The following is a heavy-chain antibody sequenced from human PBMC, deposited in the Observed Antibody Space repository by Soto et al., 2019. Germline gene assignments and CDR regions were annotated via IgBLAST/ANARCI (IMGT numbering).Heavy chain of an antibody. CDR2: IYYSGST. Sequence: SETLSLTCTVSDGFISSGGYYCSWNRQHPGKGLEWIGYIYYSGSTYYNPSLKSRVTISVDTSKNQFSLKLSSVTAADTAVYYCARALDFWSGYFDYWGQGTLVTAPQ. D-gene: IGHD3-3*01. V-gene: IGHV4-31*03. J-gene: IGHJ4*02. CDR1: DGFISSGGYY. CDR3: ARALDFWSGYFDY.